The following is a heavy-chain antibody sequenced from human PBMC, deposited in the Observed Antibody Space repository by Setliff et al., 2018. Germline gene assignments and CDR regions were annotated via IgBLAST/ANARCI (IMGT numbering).Heavy chain of an antibody. CDR2: IIPIFCTA. D-gene: IGHD3-22*01. V-gene: IGHV1-69*05. J-gene: IGHJ4*02. CDR1: GGTFNSYA. CDR3: ARESGSYDSSTHYTYYFDY. Sequence: SVKVSCKASGGTFNSYAISWVRQAPGQGLEWMGGIIPIFCTANYAQKFQGRVTITTDDSTNTAYMELSSLRSEDTAVYFCARESGSYDSSTHYTYYFDYWGQGTLVTVSS.